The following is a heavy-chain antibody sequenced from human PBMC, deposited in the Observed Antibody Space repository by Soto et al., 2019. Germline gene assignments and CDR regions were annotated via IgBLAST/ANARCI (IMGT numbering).Heavy chain of an antibody. CDR2: LWDDGSNK. Sequence: QVQLVESGGGVVQPGRSLRLSCAASGFTFSSYGMHWVRQAPGKGLEWVAVLWDDGSNKYYADSVKGRFTISRDNSKNTLYLQMHSLRAEDTAVYYGARGQHYYQSSGYYLFDYWGQGTLVTVSS. V-gene: IGHV3-33*01. CDR1: GFTFSSYG. D-gene: IGHD3-22*01. CDR3: ARGQHYYQSSGYYLFDY. J-gene: IGHJ4*02.